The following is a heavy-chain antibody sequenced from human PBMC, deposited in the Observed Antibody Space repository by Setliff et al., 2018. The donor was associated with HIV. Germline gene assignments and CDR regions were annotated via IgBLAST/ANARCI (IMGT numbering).Heavy chain of an antibody. CDR1: GYTFTNHA. CDR2: IIAGNGDT. D-gene: IGHD1-26*01. Sequence: GASVKVSCKASGYTFTNHAMQWVRQAPGQSLEWMGWIIAGNGDTRYSKNFRDRVTFTQDTSASTAYMELSSLRSDDTAVYSCARSAVGETDFDYWGQGTLVTVSS. CDR3: ARSAVGETDFDY. V-gene: IGHV1-3*01. J-gene: IGHJ4*02.